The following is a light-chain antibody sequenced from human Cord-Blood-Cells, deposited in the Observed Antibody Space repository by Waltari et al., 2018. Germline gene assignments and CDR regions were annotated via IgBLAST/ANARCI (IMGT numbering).Light chain of an antibody. Sequence: QSALTQPPSVSGSPGPSITISCTVTSSDVVGSNYVSWYQQHPGKAPKLMIYDVSKRPSGVSNRFSGSKSGNTASLTISGLQAEDEADYYCSSYTSSSTWVFGGGTKLTVL. CDR3: SSYTSSSTWV. V-gene: IGLV2-14*01. CDR1: SSDVVGSNY. CDR2: DVS. J-gene: IGLJ3*02.